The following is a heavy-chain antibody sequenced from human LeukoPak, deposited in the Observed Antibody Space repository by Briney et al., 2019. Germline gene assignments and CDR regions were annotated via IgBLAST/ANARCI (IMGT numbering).Heavy chain of an antibody. V-gene: IGHV3-23*01. CDR2: ISGTGDNT. D-gene: IGHD6-13*01. CDR1: GFTFSSYA. CDR3: ARESIAAAGGEVFDY. Sequence: GGSLRLSCAASGFTFSSYAMSWVRQAPGKGLEWVSGISGTGDNTYYVDSVKGRFTISRDNAKNSLYLQMNSLRAEDTAVYYCARESIAAAGGEVFDYWGQGTLVTVSS. J-gene: IGHJ4*02.